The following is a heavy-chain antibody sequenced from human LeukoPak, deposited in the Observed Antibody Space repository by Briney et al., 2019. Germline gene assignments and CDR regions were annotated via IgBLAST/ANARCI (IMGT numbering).Heavy chain of an antibody. Sequence: PGGSLRLSCAASGFIFSSYAMHWVRQAPGTGLEWVAVIWSDGSNKYYADSVKGRFTISRDNSKNTLYLQMNSLRAEDTAVYYCARGIAAAGNPNWFDPWGQGTLVTASS. CDR3: ARGIAAAGNPNWFDP. CDR2: IWSDGSNK. J-gene: IGHJ5*02. D-gene: IGHD6-13*01. V-gene: IGHV3-33*01. CDR1: GFIFSSYA.